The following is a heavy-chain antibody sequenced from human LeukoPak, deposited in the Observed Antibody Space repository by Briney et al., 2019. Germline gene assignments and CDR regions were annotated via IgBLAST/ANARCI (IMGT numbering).Heavy chain of an antibody. J-gene: IGHJ4*02. Sequence: ASVKVSCKASGYTFTGYYMHWVRQAPGQGLEWMGWINPNSGGTNYAQKFQGRVTMTRDTSISTAYMELSRLRSDDTAVYYCARAKWYVVVAATYQNYFDYWGQGTLVTVSS. CDR2: INPNSGGT. V-gene: IGHV1-2*02. CDR3: ARAKWYVVVAATYQNYFDY. D-gene: IGHD2-15*01. CDR1: GYTFTGYY.